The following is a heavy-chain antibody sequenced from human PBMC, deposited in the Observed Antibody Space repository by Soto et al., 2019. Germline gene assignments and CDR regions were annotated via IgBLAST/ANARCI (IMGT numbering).Heavy chain of an antibody. V-gene: IGHV3-30*18. CDR2: ISYDGSNK. CDR3: AKGTAMVTSYGMDV. Sequence: ESGGGVVQPGRSLRLSCAASGFTFSSYGMHWVRQAPGKGLEWVAVISYDGSNKYYADSVKGRFTISRDNSKNTLYLQMDSLRAEDTAVYYCAKGTAMVTSYGMDVWGQGTTVTVSS. CDR1: GFTFSSYG. D-gene: IGHD5-18*01. J-gene: IGHJ6*02.